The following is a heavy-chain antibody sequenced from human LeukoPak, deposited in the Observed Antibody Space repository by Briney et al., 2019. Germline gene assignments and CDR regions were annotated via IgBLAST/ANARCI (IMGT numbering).Heavy chain of an antibody. D-gene: IGHD3-22*01. V-gene: IGHV1-18*01. J-gene: IGHJ6*02. CDR3: ARVRNYYDSSGYIGYYYYGMDV. CDR2: ISAYNGNT. CDR1: GYTFTSYG. Sequence: ASVKVSCKASGYTFTSYGISRVRQAPGQGLEWMGWISAYNGNTNYAQKLQGRVTMTTDTSTSTAYMELRSLRSDDTAVYYCARVRNYYDSSGYIGYYYYGMDVWGQGTTVTVSS.